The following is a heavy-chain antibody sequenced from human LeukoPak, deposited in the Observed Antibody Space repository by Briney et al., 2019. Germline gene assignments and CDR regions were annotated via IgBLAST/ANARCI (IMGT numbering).Heavy chain of an antibody. CDR2: INPSGGST. CDR3: ARGRHVLRFLEWLYNWFDP. V-gene: IGHV1-46*01. Sequence: GASVKVSCKASGYTFTSYYMHWLRQAPGQGLEWMGIINPSGGSTSYAQKFQGRVTMTRDTSTSTVYMELSSLRSEDTAVYYCARGRHVLRFLEWLYNWFDPWGQGTLVTVSS. D-gene: IGHD3-3*01. CDR1: GYTFTSYY. J-gene: IGHJ5*02.